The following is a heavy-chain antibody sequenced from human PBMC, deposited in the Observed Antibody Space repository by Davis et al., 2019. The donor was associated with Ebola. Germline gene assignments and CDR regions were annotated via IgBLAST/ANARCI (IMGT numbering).Heavy chain of an antibody. J-gene: IGHJ4*02. CDR2: ISTTTSYI. Sequence: GESPKISCAASGFTFSYYSMNWVRQAPGKGLEWVSSISTTTSYIYYADSVKGRFSLSRGNSKNTVFLQMNSLRAEDTAIYYCAREIVGSGSYTPRFDSWGQGTLVTVSS. D-gene: IGHD1-26*01. V-gene: IGHV3-21*04. CDR1: GFTFSYYS. CDR3: AREIVGSGSYTPRFDS.